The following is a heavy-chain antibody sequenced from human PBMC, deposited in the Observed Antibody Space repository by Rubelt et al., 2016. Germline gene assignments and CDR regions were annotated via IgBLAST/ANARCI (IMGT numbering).Heavy chain of an antibody. D-gene: IGHD1-1*01. Sequence: QVTLRESGPALVKPTQTLTLTCTFSGFSLSTSGMCVSWIRPPPGKALEWLALIDWDDDKYYRTSLKTRLTISKDTSKNQVGLTMTNMEPVDKATYYCARIPNWRYWYFDLWGRGTLVTVSS. CDR2: IDWDDDK. V-gene: IGHV2-70*01. J-gene: IGHJ2*01. CDR3: ARIPNWRYWYFDL. CDR1: GFSLSTSGMC.